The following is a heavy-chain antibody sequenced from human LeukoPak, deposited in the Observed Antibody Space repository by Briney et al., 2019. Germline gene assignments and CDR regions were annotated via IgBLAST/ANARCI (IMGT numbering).Heavy chain of an antibody. CDR2: ISGSGSST. V-gene: IGHV3-23*01. D-gene: IGHD3-22*01. J-gene: IGHJ3*02. CDR3: AKAKITLIVVANPNSGALDI. Sequence: GGSLRLSCAASGFTFSSYAMSWVRQAPGKGLEWVSAISGSGSSTYSADSVKGRFTISRDNSNNTLYLQMNSLRAEDTALYYCAKAKITLIVVANPNSGALDIWGQGTMVAVSS. CDR1: GFTFSSYA.